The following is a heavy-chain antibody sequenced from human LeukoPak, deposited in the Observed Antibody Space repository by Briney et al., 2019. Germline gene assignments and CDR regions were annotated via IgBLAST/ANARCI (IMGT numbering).Heavy chain of an antibody. V-gene: IGHV3-53*01. CDR1: GFTVSSNY. Sequence: GGSLRLSCAASGFTVSSNYMSWVRQAPGKGLEWVAVIHSAGSTYYADSVLGGFTISRDNSKNTLYLQMNSLRAEDTAVYNCARGHYYYDSSGYLRDYDAFDIWGQGTMVTVSS. D-gene: IGHD3-22*01. CDR3: ARGHYYYDSSGYLRDYDAFDI. CDR2: IHSAGST. J-gene: IGHJ3*02.